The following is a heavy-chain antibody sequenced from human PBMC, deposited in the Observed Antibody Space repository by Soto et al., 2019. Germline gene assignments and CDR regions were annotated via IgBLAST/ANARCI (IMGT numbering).Heavy chain of an antibody. V-gene: IGHV3-43D*04. CDR2: TSWDGGST. CDR1: GFTFDDYA. Sequence: GGSLRLSCAASGFTFDDYAMHWVRQAPGKGLEWVSLTSWDGGSTYYADSVKGRFTISRDNSKNSLYLQMNSLRAEDTALYYCAKDIDMVRGDNKGGNYYYGMDVWGQGTTVTVSS. CDR3: AKDIDMVRGDNKGGNYYYGMDV. J-gene: IGHJ6*02. D-gene: IGHD3-10*01.